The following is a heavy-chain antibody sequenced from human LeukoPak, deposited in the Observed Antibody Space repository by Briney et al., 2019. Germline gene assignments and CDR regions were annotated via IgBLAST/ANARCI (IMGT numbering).Heavy chain of an antibody. CDR1: GFTFSSYA. Sequence: GGSLRLSCAASGFTFSSYAMNWVRQAPGKGLEWVSGISGSGDNTYYADSVKGRFTISRDNSKNTLCLQMNSLRAEDTAVYYCAKVRSGDIAAALNYWGQGTLVPVSS. J-gene: IGHJ4*02. CDR2: ISGSGDNT. D-gene: IGHD6-13*01. V-gene: IGHV3-23*01. CDR3: AKVRSGDIAAALNY.